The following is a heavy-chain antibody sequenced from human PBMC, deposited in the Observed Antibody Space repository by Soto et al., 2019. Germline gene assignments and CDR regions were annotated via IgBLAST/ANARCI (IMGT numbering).Heavy chain of an antibody. V-gene: IGHV2-70*11. D-gene: IGHD5-12*01. CDR3: ARLRGTSRDGYHFDY. CDR2: IDWDDDK. J-gene: IGHJ4*02. Sequence: SGPTLVNPTQTLTLTCTFSGFSLSTTGVGVGWIRQPPGEALEWLARIDWDDDKYYNPSLKTRLTISKDTSKNQVVLSMTNVDPVDTATYYCARLRGTSRDGYHFDYWGQGTLVTVSS. CDR1: GFSLSTTGVG.